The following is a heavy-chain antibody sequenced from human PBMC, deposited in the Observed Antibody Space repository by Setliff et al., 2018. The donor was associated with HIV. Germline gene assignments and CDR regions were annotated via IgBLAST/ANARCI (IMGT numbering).Heavy chain of an antibody. CDR1: EFTFKHYW. CDR3: ARGSRYNFWSGYGVNWFDP. Sequence: GGSLRLSCTGSEFTFKHYWMHWVRQAPGKGLVWVSRVNPDGSSTSYADSVKGRFSISRDNAKNTLYLQMNSLRAEDTAVYYCARGSRYNFWSGYGVNWFDPWGQGTLVTVSS. V-gene: IGHV3-74*01. D-gene: IGHD3-3*01. J-gene: IGHJ5*02. CDR2: VNPDGSST.